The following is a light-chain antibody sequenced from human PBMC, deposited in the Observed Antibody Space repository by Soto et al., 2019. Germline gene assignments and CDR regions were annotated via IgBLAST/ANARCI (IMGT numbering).Light chain of an antibody. CDR3: QQYYSYSWT. CDR1: QSISSW. J-gene: IGKJ1*01. V-gene: IGKV1-5*01. Sequence: DIQMTQSPSTLSASVGDRVTITCRASQSISSWLAWYQQKPGKAPKLLIYDASSLESGVTSRFSGSGSGTEFTLTISSLQPDDVATYYYQQYYSYSWTFGQGTKVEIK. CDR2: DAS.